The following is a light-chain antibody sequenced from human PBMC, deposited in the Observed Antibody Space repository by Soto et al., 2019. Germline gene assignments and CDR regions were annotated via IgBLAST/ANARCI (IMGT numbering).Light chain of an antibody. Sequence: QSALTQPASVSESPGQSITISCTGTSSDIGSYIYVSWYQQHPGKAPKLMIYEVSNRPSGVSNRFSGSKSGNTASLTISGLQAEDEADYYCSSYTSSSTLVLFGGGTKLTVL. V-gene: IGLV2-14*01. CDR2: EVS. CDR1: SSDIGSYIY. CDR3: SSYTSSSTLVL. J-gene: IGLJ2*01.